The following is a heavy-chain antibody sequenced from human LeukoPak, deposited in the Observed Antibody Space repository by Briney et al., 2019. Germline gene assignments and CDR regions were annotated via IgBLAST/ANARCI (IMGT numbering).Heavy chain of an antibody. CDR3: AREGVYQRFVAFDI. D-gene: IGHD3-16*01. J-gene: IGHJ3*02. CDR1: GFTFISYW. CDR2: IKQDGSEK. Sequence: GGSLRLSCAASGFTFISYWMSWVRQAPGKGLEWVANIKQDGSEKYYVDSVKGRFTISRDNAKNSLYLQMNGLRVEDTAVYYCAREGVYQRFVAFDIWGQGKMVTVSS. V-gene: IGHV3-7*01.